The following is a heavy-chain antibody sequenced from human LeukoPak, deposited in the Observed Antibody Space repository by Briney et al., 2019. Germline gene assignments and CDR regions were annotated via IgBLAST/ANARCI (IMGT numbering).Heavy chain of an antibody. CDR1: GFPFSDYY. D-gene: IGHD3-22*01. Sequence: GGSLRLSCAASGFPFSDYYMSWIRQAPGKGLEWVAYISGGSHIYYADSVKGRFTISRDNAKNSLYLQMNSLRAEDTAVYYCAKALYYYDSSGYKVPSYFDYWGQGTLVTVSS. J-gene: IGHJ4*02. CDR3: AKALYYYDSSGYKVPSYFDY. V-gene: IGHV3-11*01. CDR2: ISGGSHI.